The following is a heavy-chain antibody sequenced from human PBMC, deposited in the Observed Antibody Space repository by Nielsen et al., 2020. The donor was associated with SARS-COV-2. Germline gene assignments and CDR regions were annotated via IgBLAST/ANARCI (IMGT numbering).Heavy chain of an antibody. Sequence: SLKISCAASGFTFDDYAMHWVRQAPGKGLEWVSGISWNSGSIGYADSVKGRFTISRDNAKNSLYLQMNSLRAEDTALYYCAKHTYYYYGMDVWGQGTTVTVSS. V-gene: IGHV3-9*01. CDR3: AKHTYYYYGMDV. J-gene: IGHJ6*02. CDR2: ISWNSGSI. CDR1: GFTFDDYA.